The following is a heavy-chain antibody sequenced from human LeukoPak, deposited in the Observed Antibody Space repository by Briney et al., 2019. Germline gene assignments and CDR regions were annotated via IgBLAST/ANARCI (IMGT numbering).Heavy chain of an antibody. V-gene: IGHV4-34*01. J-gene: IGHJ4*02. CDR3: ARNPAPPYGVPDN. D-gene: IGHD2-15*01. CDR2: INHSGIT. CDR1: GDSFSGYY. Sequence: SETLSLTCGVYGDSFSGYYGSWLRQPPQKGVEGIGEINHSGITNYNPSLKSRVTISVDTSKNQFSLNLSSVTAADTAMYYCARNPAPPYGVPDNWGQGTLVTVSS.